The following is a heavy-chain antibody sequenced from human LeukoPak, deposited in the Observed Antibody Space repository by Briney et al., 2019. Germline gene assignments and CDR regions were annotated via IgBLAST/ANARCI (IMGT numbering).Heavy chain of an antibody. V-gene: IGHV3-23*01. J-gene: IGHJ4*02. D-gene: IGHD3-3*01. CDR1: GFTFSSYA. CDR2: ISGSGGST. Sequence: GSLRLSCAASGFTFSSYATSWVRQAPGKGLEWVSAISGSGGSTYYADSVKGRFTISRDNSKNTLYLQMNSLRAEDTAVYYCAKVVDFWSGYFGYWGQGTLVTVSS. CDR3: AKVVDFWSGYFGY.